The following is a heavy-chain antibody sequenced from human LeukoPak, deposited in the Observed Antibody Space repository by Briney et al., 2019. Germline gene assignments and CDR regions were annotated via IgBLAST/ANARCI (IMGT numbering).Heavy chain of an antibody. CDR3: ARIYGYYVSGYFQH. J-gene: IGHJ1*01. Sequence: SETLSLTCAVSGGSISNSRYYWGWIRQPPGKGLEWIGNIYFSGTTYYSPSLKSRVTLSIDTSKNQFSLRLNSVTAADTAVYYCARIYGYYVSGYFQHWGQGTLVTVSS. D-gene: IGHD3-22*01. CDR1: GGSISNSRYY. CDR2: IYFSGTT. V-gene: IGHV4-39*07.